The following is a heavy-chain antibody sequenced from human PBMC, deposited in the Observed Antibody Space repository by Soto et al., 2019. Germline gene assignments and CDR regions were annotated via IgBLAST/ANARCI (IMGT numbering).Heavy chain of an antibody. J-gene: IGHJ6*02. D-gene: IGHD3-22*01. V-gene: IGHV1-46*01. Sequence: QVQLVQSGAEVKKPGASVKVSCKASGYTFTSYYMHWVRQAPGQGLEWMGIINPSGGSTSYAQKFPGRVTMTRDTSTSTVYMELSSLRSEDTAVYYCAREVQRPGYYYDSRGGMDVWGQGTTVTVSS. CDR1: GYTFTSYY. CDR2: INPSGGST. CDR3: AREVQRPGYYYDSRGGMDV.